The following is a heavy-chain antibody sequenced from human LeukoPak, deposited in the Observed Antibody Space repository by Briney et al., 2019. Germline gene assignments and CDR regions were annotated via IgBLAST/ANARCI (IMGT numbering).Heavy chain of an antibody. J-gene: IGHJ4*02. D-gene: IGHD3-10*01. Sequence: SETLSLTCTVSGGSISSGSYYWNWIRQPAGKGLEWIGRIYTSGSTYYNPSLKSRVTISVDTSKNQFSLKLSSVTAADTAVYYCARDAPYYYGSGSYYHWGQGTLVTVSS. CDR3: ARDAPYYYGSGSYYH. CDR2: IYTSGST. V-gene: IGHV4-61*02. CDR1: GGSISSGSYY.